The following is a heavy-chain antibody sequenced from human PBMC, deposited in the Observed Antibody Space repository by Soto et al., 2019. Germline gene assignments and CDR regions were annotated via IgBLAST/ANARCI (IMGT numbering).Heavy chain of an antibody. V-gene: IGHV4-59*01. CDR2: IDDTGST. Sequence: QVQLQESGPGLVKPSETLSLTCTVSGDSISSSYWNWIRQAPGKGLEWMGYIDDTGSTKYNPYLTSRVTMSVATSNNQYSLKLSSVTAADTAVYYCARGVLEWLLRDSYYYYMDVWGKGTTVTVSS. D-gene: IGHD3-3*01. CDR1: GDSISSSY. CDR3: ARGVLEWLLRDSYYYYMDV. J-gene: IGHJ6*03.